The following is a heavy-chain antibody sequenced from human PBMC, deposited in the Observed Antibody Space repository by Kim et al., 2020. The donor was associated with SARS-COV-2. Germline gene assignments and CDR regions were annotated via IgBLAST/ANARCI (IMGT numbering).Heavy chain of an antibody. J-gene: IGHJ4*02. V-gene: IGHV3-23*01. CDR3: AKELRYFVGRDYFDY. Sequence: ADAVKGRFTITRDNSKNTLYLQMNSLRAEDTAVYYCAKELRYFVGRDYFDYWGQGTLVTVSS. D-gene: IGHD3-9*01.